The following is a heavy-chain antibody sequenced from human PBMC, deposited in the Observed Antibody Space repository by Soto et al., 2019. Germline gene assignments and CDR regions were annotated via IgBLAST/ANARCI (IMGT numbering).Heavy chain of an antibody. J-gene: IGHJ6*02. CDR3: ARLVGGGPRFDLYYYYVMDV. V-gene: IGHV4-39*01. D-gene: IGHD3-9*01. CDR2: IYYSGST. CDR1: GGSISSSSYY. Sequence: PSETLSLTCTVSGGSISSSSYYWGWIRQPPGKGLEWIGSIYYSGSTYYNPSLKSRVTISVDTSKNQFSLKLSSVTAADTAVYYCARLVGGGPRFDLYYYYVMDVWGQGTTVTVSS.